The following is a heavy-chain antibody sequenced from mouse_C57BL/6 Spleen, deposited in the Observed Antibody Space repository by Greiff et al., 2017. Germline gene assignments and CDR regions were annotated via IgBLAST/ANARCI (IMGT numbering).Heavy chain of an antibody. J-gene: IGHJ2*01. CDR1: GYTFTSYW. V-gene: IGHV1-55*01. CDR3: AREGTAQATFYFDY. CDR2: IYPGSGST. Sequence: QVQLQQPGAELVKPGASVKMSCKASGYTFTSYWITWVKQRPGQGLEWIGDIYPGSGSTNYNEKFKSKATLTVDTSSSTAYMQLRSLTSEDSAVYYCAREGTAQATFYFDYWGQGTTLTVSS. D-gene: IGHD3-2*02.